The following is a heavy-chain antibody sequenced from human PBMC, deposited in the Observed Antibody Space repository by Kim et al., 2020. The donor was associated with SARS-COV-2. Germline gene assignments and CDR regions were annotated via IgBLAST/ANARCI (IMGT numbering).Heavy chain of an antibody. J-gene: IGHJ4*02. D-gene: IGHD6-13*01. CDR3: AKGRSENIAAAFNY. CDR1: GFTFSTYA. Sequence: GGSLRLSCAASGFTFSTYAMSWVRQAPGKGLEWVSTVGGSGGNTYHADSAKGRFTISRDNSKNTVDLQMNSLRAEDTAIYYCAKGRSENIAAAFNYWGQG. V-gene: IGHV3-23*01. CDR2: VGGSGGNT.